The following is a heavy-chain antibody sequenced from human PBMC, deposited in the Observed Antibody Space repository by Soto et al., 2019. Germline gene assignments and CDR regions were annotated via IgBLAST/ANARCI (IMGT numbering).Heavy chain of an antibody. J-gene: IGHJ3*02. Sequence: SETLSLTCTVFGGSMSRYYWSWIRQPPGKGLEWIGYIYYSGTTNYNPSLKSRVTILLDTSKNQFSLKLVSLTAADTAFYYCARGRGGTYDAFDIWGQGTLVTVSS. CDR1: GGSMSRYY. D-gene: IGHD1-26*01. CDR3: ARGRGGTYDAFDI. CDR2: IYYSGTT. V-gene: IGHV4-59*01.